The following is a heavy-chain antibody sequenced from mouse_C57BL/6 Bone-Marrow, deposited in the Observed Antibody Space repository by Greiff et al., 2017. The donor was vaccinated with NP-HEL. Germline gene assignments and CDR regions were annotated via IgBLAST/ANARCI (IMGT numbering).Heavy chain of an antibody. V-gene: IGHV5-17*01. J-gene: IGHJ2*01. D-gene: IGHD2-1*01. Sequence: EVKLQESGGGLVKPGGSLKLSCAASGFTFSDYGMHWVRQAPEKGLEWVAYISSGSSTIYYADTVKGRFTISRDNAKNTLCLQMTSLRYEDTAMYYCARSRGNYGDYFDYWGQGTTLTVSS. CDR1: GFTFSDYG. CDR3: ARSRGNYGDYFDY. CDR2: ISSGSSTI.